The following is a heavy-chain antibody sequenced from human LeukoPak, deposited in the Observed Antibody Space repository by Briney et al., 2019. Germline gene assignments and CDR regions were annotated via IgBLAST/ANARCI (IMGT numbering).Heavy chain of an antibody. Sequence: AGGSLRLSCAASGFTFSSYWMSWVRQAPGKGLEWVSGIIGGAGSTYYADSVKSRFTISGDNSKNTLYLQMNSLRAEDTAVYYSARDAPRSSDYYYYMDVWGKGTTVTVSS. CDR3: ARDAPRSSDYYYYMDV. CDR1: GFTFSSYW. V-gene: IGHV3-23*01. CDR2: IIGGAGST. D-gene: IGHD6-13*01. J-gene: IGHJ6*03.